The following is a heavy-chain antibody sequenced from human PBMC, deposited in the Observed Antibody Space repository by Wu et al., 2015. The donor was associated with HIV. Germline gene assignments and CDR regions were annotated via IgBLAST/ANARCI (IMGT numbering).Heavy chain of an antibody. CDR1: GYSFSDYY. J-gene: IGHJ6*02. D-gene: IGHD6-13*01. Sequence: VQLVQSGAQVQKSGASVKVSCKTSGYSFSDYYIHWVRQAPGQGLQWMGWINPDTGDTKYAQKFQGRVTMTRDTSISTAYMELSRLRSDDTAVYYCARERISSSWPTYYYYGMDVWGQGTTVTVSS. CDR2: INPDTGDT. V-gene: IGHV1-2*02. CDR3: ARERISSSWPTYYYYGMDV.